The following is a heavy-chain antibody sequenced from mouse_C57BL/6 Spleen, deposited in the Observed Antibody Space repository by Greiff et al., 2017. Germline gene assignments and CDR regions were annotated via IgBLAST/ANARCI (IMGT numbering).Heavy chain of an antibody. CDR3: TRDRGYDYDVEFAY. V-gene: IGHV5-9-1*02. J-gene: IGHJ3*01. Sequence: EVKLEESGEGLVKPGGSLKLSCAASGFTFSSYAMSWVRQTPEKRLEWVAYISSGGDYIYYADTVKGRFTISRDNARNTLYLQMSSLKSEDTAMYYCTRDRGYDYDVEFAYWGQGTLVTVSA. CDR1: GFTFSSYA. CDR2: ISSGGDYI. D-gene: IGHD2-4*01.